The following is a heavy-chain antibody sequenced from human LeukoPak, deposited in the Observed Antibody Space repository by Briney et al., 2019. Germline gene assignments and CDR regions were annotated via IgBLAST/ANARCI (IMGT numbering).Heavy chain of an antibody. J-gene: IGHJ6*03. V-gene: IGHV4-34*01. CDR3: ARFAVAGTQYYYYYYMDV. D-gene: IGHD6-19*01. CDR1: GGSFSGYY. CDR2: INHSGST. Sequence: SETLSLTCAVYGGSFSGYYWGWIRQPPGKGLEWIGEINHSGSTNYNPSLKSRVTISVDTSKNQFSLKLSSVTAADTAVYYCARFAVAGTQYYYYYYMDVWGKGTTVTVSS.